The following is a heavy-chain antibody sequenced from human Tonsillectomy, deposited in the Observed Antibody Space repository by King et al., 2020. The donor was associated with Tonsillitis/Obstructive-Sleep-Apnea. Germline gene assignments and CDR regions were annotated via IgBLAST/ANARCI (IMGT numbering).Heavy chain of an antibody. CDR3: ARDSMSHYFDSSAYYTFEY. V-gene: IGHV1-18*01. J-gene: IGHJ4*02. CDR2: ISAYNGDT. Sequence: VQLVESGAEVKKPGASVKVSCKASGYTFTSYGISWVRQAPGQGLEWMEWISAYNGDTNYAQKLQGRLTMTTDTSTSTAYMELRSLRSDDTAVYYCARDSMSHYFDSSAYYTFEYWGQGTLVTVSS. D-gene: IGHD3-22*01. CDR1: GYTFTSYG.